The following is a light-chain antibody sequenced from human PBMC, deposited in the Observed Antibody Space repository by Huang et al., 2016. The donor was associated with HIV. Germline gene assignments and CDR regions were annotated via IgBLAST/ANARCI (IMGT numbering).Light chain of an antibody. J-gene: IGKJ1*01. CDR1: QIVTSN. CDR3: QQYNIWPPT. CDR2: GAS. Sequence: EIVMTQSPATLSVSPGERATLSCRASQIVTSNLAWYQQKPGQAPRLLIFGASTRATGVPARFSGSGSGTEFTLTISSLQSEDFAVYYCQQYNIWPPTFGQGTKVEIK. V-gene: IGKV3-15*01.